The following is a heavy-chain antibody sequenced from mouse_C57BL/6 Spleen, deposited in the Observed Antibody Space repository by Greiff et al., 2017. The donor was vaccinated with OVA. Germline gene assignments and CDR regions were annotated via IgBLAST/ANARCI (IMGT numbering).Heavy chain of an antibody. D-gene: IGHD3-1*01. Sequence: VQRVESGPELVRPGASVKISCKASGYTFTSHWMQWVRQRPGQGLEWIGEIFPGSGSPYYNEQFKGKAILTVETSSSTAYMQLSSLTSEDSAVDYCARSGYDRSWLAYWGQGTLVTVSA. V-gene: IGHV1-56*01. J-gene: IGHJ3*01. CDR1: GYTFTSHW. CDR3: ARSGYDRSWLAY. CDR2: IFPGSGSP.